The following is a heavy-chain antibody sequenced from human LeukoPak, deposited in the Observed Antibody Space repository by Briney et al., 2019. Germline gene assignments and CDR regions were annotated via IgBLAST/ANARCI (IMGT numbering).Heavy chain of an antibody. CDR2: INPKSGAT. J-gene: IGHJ3*01. CDR3: ARDYSDGHNRRDAFDL. Sequence: ASVSVSCKSSGYSFSYFHIHWVRQAPGQGLEWMGWINPKSGATTYAERFRGRVTMTRDTSLNTVYLELASLYSDHAAVFYCARDYSDGHNRRDAFDLWGQGTTLIVSS. V-gene: IGHV1-2*02. CDR1: GYSFSYFH. D-gene: IGHD5-18*01.